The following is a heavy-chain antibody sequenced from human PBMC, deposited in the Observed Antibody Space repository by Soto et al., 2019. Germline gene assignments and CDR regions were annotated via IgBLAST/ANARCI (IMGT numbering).Heavy chain of an antibody. CDR1: GGSISSSSYY. CDR3: ARGRVRGVTPGAFDI. CDR2: IYYSGST. D-gene: IGHD3-10*01. J-gene: IGHJ3*02. V-gene: IGHV4-39*01. Sequence: SETLSLTCTVSGGSISSSSYYWGWIRQPPGKGLEWIGSIYYSGSTYYNPSLKSRVTISVDTSKNQFSLKLSSVTAADTAVYYCARGRVRGVTPGAFDIWGQGTMVT.